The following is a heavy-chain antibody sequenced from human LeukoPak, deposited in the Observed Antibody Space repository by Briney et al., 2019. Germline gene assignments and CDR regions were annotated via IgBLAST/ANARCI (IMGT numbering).Heavy chain of an antibody. CDR3: ARDNSLRDTAWWFDP. Sequence: ASVKVSCKASGGTFSSYAISWVRQAPGQGLEWIGIINPSGDNTWYAQKFQGRVTMTRDMATSTDYLEVSSLRSEDTAVYYCARDNSLRDTAWWFDPWGQGTLVTVSS. D-gene: IGHD5-24*01. CDR2: INPSGDNT. V-gene: IGHV1-46*01. CDR1: GGTFSSYA. J-gene: IGHJ5*02.